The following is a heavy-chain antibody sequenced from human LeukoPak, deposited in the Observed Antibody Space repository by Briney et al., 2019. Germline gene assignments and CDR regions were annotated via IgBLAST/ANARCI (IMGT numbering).Heavy chain of an antibody. CDR2: INHSGST. J-gene: IGHJ4*02. Sequence: SETLSLTCAVYGGSFSGYYWSCIRQPPGKGLEWIGEINHSGSTNYNPSLKSRVTISVDTSKNQFSLKLSSVTAADTAVYYCARTMVRGVTPFDYWGQGTLVTVSS. D-gene: IGHD3-10*01. CDR1: GGSFSGYY. CDR3: ARTMVRGVTPFDY. V-gene: IGHV4-34*01.